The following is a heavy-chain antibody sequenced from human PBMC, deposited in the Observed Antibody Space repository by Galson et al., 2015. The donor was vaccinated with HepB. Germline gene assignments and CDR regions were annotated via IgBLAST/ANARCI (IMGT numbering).Heavy chain of an antibody. Sequence: SLRLSCAASGFTFSSYTMNWVRQAPGKGLESVSYISTTSDTIYYADSVKGRFTISRDNAKNSLYLQMNSLRAEDTAVHFCARENDRSGFYPTDCWGQGTLVTVSS. CDR1: GFTFSSYT. CDR2: ISTTSDTI. CDR3: ARENDRSGFYPTDC. D-gene: IGHD3-22*01. V-gene: IGHV3-48*04. J-gene: IGHJ4*02.